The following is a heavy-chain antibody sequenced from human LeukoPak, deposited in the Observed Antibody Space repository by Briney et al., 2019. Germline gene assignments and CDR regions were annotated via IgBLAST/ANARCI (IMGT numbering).Heavy chain of an antibody. V-gene: IGHV3-23*01. Sequence: PGGSLRLSCAASGFTFSTYAMTWVRQAPGKGLEWVLVIGSGAGPTYYADSVKGRFTIPRDNSKNTLYLQMNSLRAEDTAIYYCSKVLRFLEWPEYKGWFDPWGQGTLVTVSS. CDR1: GFTFSTYA. CDR2: IGSGAGPT. D-gene: IGHD3-3*01. J-gene: IGHJ5*02. CDR3: SKVLRFLEWPEYKGWFDP.